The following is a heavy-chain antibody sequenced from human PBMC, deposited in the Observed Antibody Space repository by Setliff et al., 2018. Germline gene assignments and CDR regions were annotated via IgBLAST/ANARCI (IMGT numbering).Heavy chain of an antibody. Sequence: ASVKVSCKASGYTFTNHYMHWVRQAPGQGLEWMGMINPGGGSTTYAQKSQGRVTMTRDTSTSTVFSLDTSVNTAFVQISSLKAEDTAVYYCARDGGNGVDYWGQGTLVTV. CDR1: GYTFTNHY. CDR3: ARDGGNGVDY. J-gene: IGHJ4*02. CDR2: INPGGGST. V-gene: IGHV1-46*01. D-gene: IGHD3-16*01.